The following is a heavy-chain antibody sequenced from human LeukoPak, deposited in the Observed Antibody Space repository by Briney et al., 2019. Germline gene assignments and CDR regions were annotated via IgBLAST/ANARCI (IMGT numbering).Heavy chain of an antibody. CDR3: ARGLSYYDFWSGYYTWYYFDY. CDR2: IYYSGST. D-gene: IGHD3-3*01. V-gene: IGHV4-31*03. Sequence: SETLSLTCTVSGGSISSGGYYWSWIRQHPGKGLEWIGYIYYSGSTYYNPSLMSRVTISVDTSKNQFSLKLSSVTAADTAVYYCARGLSYYDFWSGYYTWYYFDYWGQGTLVTVSS. J-gene: IGHJ4*02. CDR1: GGSISSGGYY.